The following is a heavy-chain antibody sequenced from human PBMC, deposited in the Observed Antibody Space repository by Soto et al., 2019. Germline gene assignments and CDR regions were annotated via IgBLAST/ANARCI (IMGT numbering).Heavy chain of an antibody. CDR1: GFTFDDYA. D-gene: IGHD6-19*01. CDR3: AKDIRVGYSSGWYFDY. Sequence: GGSLRLSCAASGFTFDDYAMHWVRQAPGKGLEWVSGISWNSGSIGYADSVKGRFTISRDNAKNSLYLQMNSLRAEDTALYYCAKDIRVGYSSGWYFDYWGQGTLVTVSS. V-gene: IGHV3-9*01. CDR2: ISWNSGSI. J-gene: IGHJ4*02.